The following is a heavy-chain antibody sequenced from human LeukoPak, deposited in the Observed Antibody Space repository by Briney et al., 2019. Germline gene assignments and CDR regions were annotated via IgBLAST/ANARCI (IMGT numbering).Heavy chain of an antibody. CDR2: IKQDGSEK. V-gene: IGHV3-7*01. CDR3: ARDGDTSGYTD. Sequence: PGGSLRLSCAASGFTFSSYAMSWVRQAPGKGLEWVANIKQDGSEKYYVDSVKGRFTISRDNAKNSLYLQMNSLRADDTAVYYCARDGDTSGYTDWGQGTLVTVSS. J-gene: IGHJ4*02. D-gene: IGHD3-22*01. CDR1: GFTFSSYA.